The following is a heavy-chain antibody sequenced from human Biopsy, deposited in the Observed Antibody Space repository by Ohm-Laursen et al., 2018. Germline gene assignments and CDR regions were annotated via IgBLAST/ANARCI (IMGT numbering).Heavy chain of an antibody. CDR3: ARDETGSSVFGPYYYGMDV. J-gene: IGHJ6*02. CDR2: INPTGGTA. Sequence: VASVKVSCKASGYSFTKYYINWVRQAPGQGLEWVGLINPTGGTASYAEKFQGRVTLTRDTSTGTVYLELNSLISEDTALYYCARDETGSSVFGPYYYGMDVWGQGTTVTVSS. V-gene: IGHV1-46*01. CDR1: GYSFTKYY. D-gene: IGHD3-9*01.